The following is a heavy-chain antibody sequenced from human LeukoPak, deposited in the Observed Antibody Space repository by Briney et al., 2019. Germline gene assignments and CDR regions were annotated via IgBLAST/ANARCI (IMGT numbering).Heavy chain of an antibody. J-gene: IGHJ4*02. D-gene: IGHD1-26*01. V-gene: IGHV3-30-3*01. CDR3: ANPSGSLYIDY. CDR1: GFTFSSYA. Sequence: GGFLRLSCAASGFTFSSYAMHWVRQAPGKGLEWVAVISYDGSNKYYADSVKGRFTISRDNSKNTLYLQMNSLRAEDTAVYYCANPSGSLYIDYWGQGTLVTVSS. CDR2: ISYDGSNK.